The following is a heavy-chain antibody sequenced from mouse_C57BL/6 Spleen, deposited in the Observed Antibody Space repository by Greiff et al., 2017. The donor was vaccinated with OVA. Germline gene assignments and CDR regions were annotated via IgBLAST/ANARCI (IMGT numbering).Heavy chain of an antibody. Sequence: QVQLQQSGAELVKPGASVKISCKASGYAFSSYWMNWVKQRPGKGLEWIGQIYPGDGDTNYNGKFKGKATLTADKSSSTAYMQLSSLTSEDSAVYFGARAGSSDGDYAMDYWGQGTSVTVSS. CDR2: IYPGDGDT. CDR1: GYAFSSYW. D-gene: IGHD1-1*01. J-gene: IGHJ4*01. CDR3: ARAGSSDGDYAMDY. V-gene: IGHV1-80*01.